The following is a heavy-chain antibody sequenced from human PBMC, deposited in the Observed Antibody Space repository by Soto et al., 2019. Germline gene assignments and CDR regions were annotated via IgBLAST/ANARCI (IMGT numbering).Heavy chain of an antibody. Sequence: QVQLQQWGAGLLKPSETLSLTCAVYGGSFSGYYWSWIRQPPGKGLEWIGEINHSGSTNYNPSLKGRVTISVDTSTNQFSLMLSSVTAADTAVYYCAGGHIVVVTALRRNWFDPWGQGTLVTVSS. CDR1: GGSFSGYY. CDR2: INHSGST. D-gene: IGHD2-21*02. J-gene: IGHJ5*02. CDR3: AGGHIVVVTALRRNWFDP. V-gene: IGHV4-34*01.